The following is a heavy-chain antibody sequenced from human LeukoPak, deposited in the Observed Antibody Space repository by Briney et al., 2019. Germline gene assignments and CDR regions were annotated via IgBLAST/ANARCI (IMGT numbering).Heavy chain of an antibody. D-gene: IGHD2-21*01. Sequence: GGSLRLSCAASGFTFSGSALHWVRQASGKGLEWVGRIRSTANGYATAYAASVKGRFTISRDDSKNTAYLQMDSLKTEDTAIYYCAKKLFQGWGFYFDYWGQGTLVTVSS. V-gene: IGHV3-73*01. J-gene: IGHJ4*02. CDR2: IRSTANGYAT. CDR3: AKKLFQGWGFYFDY. CDR1: GFTFSGSA.